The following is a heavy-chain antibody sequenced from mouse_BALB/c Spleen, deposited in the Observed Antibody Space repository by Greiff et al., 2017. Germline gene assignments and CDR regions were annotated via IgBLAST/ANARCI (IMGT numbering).Heavy chain of an antibody. V-gene: IGHV14-4*02. CDR3: NAPPSRKGYFDY. CDR1: GFNIKDYY. J-gene: IGHJ2*01. Sequence: VQLQQSGAELVRSGASVKLSCTASGFNIKDYYMHWVKQRPEQGLEWIGWIDPENGDTEYAPKFQGKATMTADTSSNTAYLQLSSLTSEDTAVYYCNAPPSRKGYFDYWGQGTTLTVSS. CDR2: IDPENGDT.